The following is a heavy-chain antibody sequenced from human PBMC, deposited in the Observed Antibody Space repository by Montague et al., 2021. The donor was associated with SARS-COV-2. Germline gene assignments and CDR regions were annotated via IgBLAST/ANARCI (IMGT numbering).Heavy chain of an antibody. CDR1: GGSITVSRYD. J-gene: IGHJ3*02. CDR3: ARHRANAGSFDI. D-gene: IGHD1-1*01. Sequence: SETLSLTCTVSGGSITVSRYDWGWIRQPPGKGLKWIGSAHYTGTTSYNASLKSRLTISVDTSENQFSLKMTSVTASDTAVYYCARHRANAGSFDIWGQGTMVTVSS. V-gene: IGHV4-39*01. CDR2: AHYTGTT.